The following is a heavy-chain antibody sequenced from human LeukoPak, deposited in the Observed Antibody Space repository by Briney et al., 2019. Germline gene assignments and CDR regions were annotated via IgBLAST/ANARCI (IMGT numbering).Heavy chain of an antibody. CDR1: GNSFTNYW. J-gene: IGHJ4*02. D-gene: IGHD3-10*01. Sequence: GESLKISCKGSGNSFTNYWIAWVRQMPGKGLEWMGIIYPGDSDTRYSPSFQGQVTISADKSINTVYLQWSSLKASDTAMYYCARRDGYYGSGGYYNFDYWGQGTLVTVSS. CDR3: ARRDGYYGSGGYYNFDY. CDR2: IYPGDSDT. V-gene: IGHV5-51*01.